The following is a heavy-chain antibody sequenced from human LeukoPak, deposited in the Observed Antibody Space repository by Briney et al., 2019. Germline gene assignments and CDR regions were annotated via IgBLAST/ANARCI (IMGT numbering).Heavy chain of an antibody. Sequence: ASVKVSCKASGYTFNRYHINWVRQATGHGLEWMGWMNPNSGNTGYAQKFQGRVTMTRNTSISTAYMELRSLRSDDAAVYYCARDTQQFDYWGQGTLVTVPS. CDR2: MNPNSGNT. V-gene: IGHV1-8*01. CDR1: GYTFNRYH. J-gene: IGHJ4*02. CDR3: ARDTQQFDY. D-gene: IGHD6-13*01.